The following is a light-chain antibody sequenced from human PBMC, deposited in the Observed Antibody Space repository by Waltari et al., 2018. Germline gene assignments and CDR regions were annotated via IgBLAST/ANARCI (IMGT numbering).Light chain of an antibody. V-gene: IGLV2-14*01. J-gene: IGLJ3*02. CDR2: YVN. CDR1: SNDVGGYNY. Sequence: QSALTQPASVSGSPGQSITISCTGTSNDVGGYNYVSWYQQHPGKAPKPMIFYVNAPRSGVSNRFSGSKSGNTASLTISGLQAEDEADYYCNSFTSSSTWVFGGGTKLTVL. CDR3: NSFTSSSTWV.